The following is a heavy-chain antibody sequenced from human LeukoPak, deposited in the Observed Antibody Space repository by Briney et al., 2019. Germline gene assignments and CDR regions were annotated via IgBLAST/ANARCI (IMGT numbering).Heavy chain of an antibody. J-gene: IGHJ4*02. D-gene: IGHD5-12*01. CDR3: ARDGKSGNFDN. V-gene: IGHV3-74*01. CDR2: IRSDGSIT. Sequence: GGSLRLSCAASGFSFSGYWMHWVRQAPVKGLVWVSVIRSDGSITTYADSVKGRFTISRDTAKNTLYLQMNSLRAEDTAVYYCARDGKSGNFDNWGQGTLVTVSS. CDR1: GFSFSGYW.